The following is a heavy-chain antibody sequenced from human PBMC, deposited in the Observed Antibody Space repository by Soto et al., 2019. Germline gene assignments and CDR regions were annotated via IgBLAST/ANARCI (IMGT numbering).Heavy chain of an antibody. J-gene: IGHJ5*02. D-gene: IGHD2-15*01. V-gene: IGHV1-69*01. Sequence: QVQLVQSGAEVKKPGSSVKVSCKASGGTFSIYTISWVRQAPGQGLEWMGGSANSAQKFQGRLTVTAEESTSTVYLELSSLPPEDTAVYYCAREGPPDIAWFDPWGQGPLVSVSS. CDR1: GGTFSIYT. CDR3: AREGPPDIAWFDP. CDR2: SA.